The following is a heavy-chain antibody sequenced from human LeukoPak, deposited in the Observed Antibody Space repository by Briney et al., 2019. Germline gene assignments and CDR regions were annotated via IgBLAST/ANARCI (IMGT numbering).Heavy chain of an antibody. J-gene: IGHJ4*02. V-gene: IGHV3-7*04. D-gene: IGHD4-17*01. CDR2: INQDGSAK. Sequence: GGSLRLSCAVSGFTFSNYWMSWVRQAPGKGLEWVADINQDGSAKYYVVSVKGRFTISRDNAKNSLLLHMDSLRAEDTALYYCARVSATVRADYWGQGTLVTVSS. CDR1: GFTFSNYW. CDR3: ARVSATVRADY.